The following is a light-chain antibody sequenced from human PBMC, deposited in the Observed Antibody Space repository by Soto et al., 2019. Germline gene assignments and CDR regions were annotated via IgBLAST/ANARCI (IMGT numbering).Light chain of an antibody. CDR3: QQYNNWPPYT. CDR1: QSVSSN. J-gene: IGKJ2*01. Sequence: EIVMTQSPATLSVSPGERATLSCRASQSVSSNLALYQQKPGQAPRLLIYGASTRATGIPARFSCSGSGREFTLTISSLQSEDVAVYYCQQYNNWPPYTFGQGTKLEIK. CDR2: GAS. V-gene: IGKV3-15*01.